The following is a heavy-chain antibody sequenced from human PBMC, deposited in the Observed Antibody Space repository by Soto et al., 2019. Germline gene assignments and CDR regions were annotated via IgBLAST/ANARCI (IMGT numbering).Heavy chain of an antibody. Sequence: SETLSLTCAVYGGSFSGYYWSWIRQPPGKGLEWIGEINHSGSTNYNPSLKSRVTISVDTSKNQFSLKLSSVTAADTAVYYCARGHTIAAAGTGALDPSGQGTLVTVSS. V-gene: IGHV4-34*01. CDR2: INHSGST. CDR1: GGSFSGYY. CDR3: ARGHTIAAAGTGALDP. J-gene: IGHJ5*02. D-gene: IGHD6-13*01.